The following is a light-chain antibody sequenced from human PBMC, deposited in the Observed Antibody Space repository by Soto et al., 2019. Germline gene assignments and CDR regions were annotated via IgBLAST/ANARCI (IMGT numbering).Light chain of an antibody. Sequence: DIQMTQSPSSLSTSIGDRVTITCRASQSISKYLNWYQQKPGKAPKLLIYAASSLQSGVPSRFSGSGSATDFTLTISSLQPEDFATYYCQQSYVTPWTFGQGTRVDLK. V-gene: IGKV1-39*01. J-gene: IGKJ1*01. CDR3: QQSYVTPWT. CDR2: AAS. CDR1: QSISKY.